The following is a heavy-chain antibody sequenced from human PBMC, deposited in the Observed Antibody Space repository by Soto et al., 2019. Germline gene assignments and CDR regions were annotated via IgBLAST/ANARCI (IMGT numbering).Heavy chain of an antibody. CDR1: GGSFSGYY. J-gene: IGHJ4*02. V-gene: IGHV4-34*01. CDR3: ARGPPHYYYGSGSYDY. CDR2: INHSGST. D-gene: IGHD3-10*01. Sequence: SETLSLTCAVYGGSFSGYYWSWIRQPPGKGLEWIGEINHSGSTNYNPSLKSRVTISVDTSKNQFSLKLSSVTAADTAVYYCARGPPHYYYGSGSYDYWGQGTLVTVSS.